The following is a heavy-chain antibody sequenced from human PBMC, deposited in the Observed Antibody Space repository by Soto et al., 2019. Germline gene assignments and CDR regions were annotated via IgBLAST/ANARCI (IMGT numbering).Heavy chain of an antibody. CDR3: AKKGHSSPFDP. Sequence: QVQLVESGGGVVQPGRSLRLSCAASGFTFSSYGMHWVRQAPGKGLEWVAVISYDGSNKYYADSVKGRFTISRDNSKNTLYLQMNSLRAEDTAVYYCAKKGHSSPFDPWGQGTLVTVSS. CDR1: GFTFSSYG. V-gene: IGHV3-30*18. D-gene: IGHD6-13*01. J-gene: IGHJ5*02. CDR2: ISYDGSNK.